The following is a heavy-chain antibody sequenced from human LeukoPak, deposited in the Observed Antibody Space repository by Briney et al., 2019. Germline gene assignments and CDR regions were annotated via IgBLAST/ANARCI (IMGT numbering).Heavy chain of an antibody. D-gene: IGHD6-19*01. Sequence: GGSLRLSCAASGFTFSSYSMNWVRQAPGKGLEWVSSISSSSSYIYYADSVKGRFTISRDNAKNSLYLQMNSLRAEDTAVYYCARENRSGWYGFDYWGQGTLVTVSS. CDR1: GFTFSSYS. V-gene: IGHV3-21*01. J-gene: IGHJ4*02. CDR2: ISSSSSYI. CDR3: ARENRSGWYGFDY.